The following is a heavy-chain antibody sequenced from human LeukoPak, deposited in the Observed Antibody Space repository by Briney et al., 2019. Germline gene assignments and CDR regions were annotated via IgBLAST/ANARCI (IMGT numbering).Heavy chain of an antibody. V-gene: IGHV3-30*04. Sequence: PGGSLRLSCAASGFTFSSYAMHWVRQAPGKGLEWVAVISYDGSNKYYADSVKGRFTISRDNSKNTLYLQMNSLRAEGTAVYYCARGVVVITHVVDYWGQGTLVTVSS. J-gene: IGHJ4*02. CDR2: ISYDGSNK. D-gene: IGHD3-22*01. CDR3: ARGVVVITHVVDY. CDR1: GFTFSSYA.